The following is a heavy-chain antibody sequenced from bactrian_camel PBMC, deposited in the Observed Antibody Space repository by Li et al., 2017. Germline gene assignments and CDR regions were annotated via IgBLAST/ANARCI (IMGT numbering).Heavy chain of an antibody. CDR1: GHPYPTTC. J-gene: IGHJ6*01. CDR2: ISSGGRSK. CDR3: AFDWHHDGASWEATSTDRGY. D-gene: IGHD7*01. Sequence: HVQLVESGGGSVQAGGSLRLYCVGSGHPYPTTCMSWFRQAPGKGLEWVSGISSGGRSKYYADSVNGRFTIDKDNAKNTLYLQMNNLKPEDTAMYYCAFDWHHDGASWEATSTDRGYWGRGTQVTVS. V-gene: IGHV3S39*01.